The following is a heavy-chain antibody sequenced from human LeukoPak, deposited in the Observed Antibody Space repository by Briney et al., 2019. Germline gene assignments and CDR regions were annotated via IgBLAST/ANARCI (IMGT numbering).Heavy chain of an antibody. D-gene: IGHD5-12*01. CDR3: ATGYSGNGVGY. V-gene: IGHV3-74*01. CDR2: ITTDGSST. J-gene: IGHJ4*02. CDR1: GFTFSSYW. Sequence: GGSLRLSCAAAGFTFSSYWMHWVRQPTGKGLVWLSRITTDGSSTPYADSVKGRFTVSRDNAKNTLYLQMNSLRAEDTAVYYCATGYSGNGVGYWGQGTLVTVSS.